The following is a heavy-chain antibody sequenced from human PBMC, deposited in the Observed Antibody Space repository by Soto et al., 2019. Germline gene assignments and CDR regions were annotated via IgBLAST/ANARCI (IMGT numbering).Heavy chain of an antibody. CDR3: ARGVGWAPRHFHY. D-gene: IGHD1-26*01. Sequence: SVKVSCKASGCTFSSYAISWVRQAPGQGLEWMGGIIPIFGTANYAQKFQGRVTITADESTSTAYMELSSLRSEDTAVYYCARGVGWAPRHFHYWGQGTLVTVSS. CDR1: GCTFSSYA. J-gene: IGHJ4*02. CDR2: IIPIFGTA. V-gene: IGHV1-69*13.